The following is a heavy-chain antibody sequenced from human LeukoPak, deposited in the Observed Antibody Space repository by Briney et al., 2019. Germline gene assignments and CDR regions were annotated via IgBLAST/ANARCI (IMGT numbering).Heavy chain of an antibody. CDR1: GYTFTGYY. CDR3: ARDEGGSCTIDY. CDR2: INPNSGGT. D-gene: IGHD2-15*01. V-gene: IGHV1-2*06. J-gene: IGHJ4*02. Sequence: GASVKVSCKASGYTFTGYYMHWVRQAPGQGLEWMGRINPNSGGTNYAQKFQGRVTMSRETSISTAYMELSRLRSDDTAVYYCARDEGGSCTIDYWGQGTLVTVSS.